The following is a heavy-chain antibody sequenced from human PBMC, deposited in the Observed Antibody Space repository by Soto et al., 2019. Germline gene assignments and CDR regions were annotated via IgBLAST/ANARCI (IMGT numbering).Heavy chain of an antibody. V-gene: IGHV1-3*01. J-gene: IGHJ6*03. D-gene: IGHD2-2*02. Sequence: ASVKVSCKASGYTFTSYTMHWVRQAPGQRLEWMGWINGGNGNTKYSEKFQGRVTITRDTSASTGYMELSRLRSEDTAVYYCARSRAPPGHTYYYFYYYMDVWGKGTTVTVSS. CDR2: INGGNGNT. CDR3: ARSRAPPGHTYYYFYYYMDV. CDR1: GYTFTSYT.